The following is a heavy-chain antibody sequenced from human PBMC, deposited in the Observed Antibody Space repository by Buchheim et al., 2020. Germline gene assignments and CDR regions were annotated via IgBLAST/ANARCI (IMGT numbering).Heavy chain of an antibody. V-gene: IGHV4-61*08. CDR1: GGSISSGGYY. Sequence: QVQLQESGPGLVKPSQTLSLTCTVSGGSISSGGYYWSWIRQPPGKGLEWIGYIYNSGSTNYNPSLKSRVTITADTSKNQFSLKLRSVTAADTAVYYCARGHDSSRWSYFDYWGQGTL. CDR2: IYNSGST. D-gene: IGHD6-13*01. J-gene: IGHJ4*02. CDR3: ARGHDSSRWSYFDY.